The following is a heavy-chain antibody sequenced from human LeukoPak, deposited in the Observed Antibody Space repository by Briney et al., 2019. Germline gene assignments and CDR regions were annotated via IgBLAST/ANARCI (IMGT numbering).Heavy chain of an antibody. CDR3: ASLYYDMWTGYSNWFDR. CDR1: GGSFSGYY. Sequence: PSETLSLTCAVYGGSFSGYYWSWIRQPPGKGLEWIGEINHSGSTNYNPSLKSRVTISVDTSKTQFSLKLSSVTAADTAVYYCASLYYDMWTGYSNWFDRWGQGSLVTVSS. D-gene: IGHD3-9*01. V-gene: IGHV4-34*01. CDR2: INHSGST. J-gene: IGHJ5*02.